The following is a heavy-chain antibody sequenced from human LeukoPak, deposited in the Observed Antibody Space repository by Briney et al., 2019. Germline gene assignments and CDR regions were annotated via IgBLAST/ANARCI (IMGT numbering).Heavy chain of an antibody. CDR3: AKVPDSSGYGGAFDI. CDR1: GFTFSSYG. J-gene: IGHJ3*02. Sequence: GGSLRLSCAASGFTFSSYGMNWVRQAPGKGLEWVAVISYDGSNKYYADSVKGRFTISRDNSKNTLYLQMNSLRAEDTAVYYGAKVPDSSGYGGAFDIWGQGTMVTVSS. CDR2: ISYDGSNK. V-gene: IGHV3-30*18. D-gene: IGHD3-22*01.